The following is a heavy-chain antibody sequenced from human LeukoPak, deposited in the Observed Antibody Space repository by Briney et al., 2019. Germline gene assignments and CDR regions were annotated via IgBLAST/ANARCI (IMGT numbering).Heavy chain of an antibody. V-gene: IGHV3-23*01. CDR1: GFTFSRHG. CDR3: AKVPFGAAAVKYYFDY. CDR2: ISPGGDIT. J-gene: IGHJ4*02. Sequence: GGTLRLSCVASGFTFSRHGLNWVRQAPGKGLEWVSGISPGGDITYYADSVKGRFTISRDNSKNTLYLQMNSLRAEDTAVYYCAKVPFGAAAVKYYFDYWGQGTLVTVSS. D-gene: IGHD6-13*01.